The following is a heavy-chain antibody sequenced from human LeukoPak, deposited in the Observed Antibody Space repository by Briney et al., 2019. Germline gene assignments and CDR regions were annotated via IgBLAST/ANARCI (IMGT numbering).Heavy chain of an antibody. CDR1: GFTFSSYG. J-gene: IGHJ4*02. CDR3: AKGMTLALLEGMDV. Sequence: GGSLRLSCAASGFTFSSYGMHWVRQAPGKGLEWVAVISYDGSNKYYADSVKGRFTISRDNSKNTLYLQMNSLRAEDTAVYYCAKGMTLALLEGMDVWGQGTLVTVSS. CDR2: ISYDGSNK. V-gene: IGHV3-30*18. D-gene: IGHD6-13*01.